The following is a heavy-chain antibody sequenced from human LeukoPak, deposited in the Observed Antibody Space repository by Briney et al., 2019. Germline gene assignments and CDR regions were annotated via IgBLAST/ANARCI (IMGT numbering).Heavy chain of an antibody. CDR2: IIPIFGTA. J-gene: IGHJ4*02. V-gene: IGHV1-69*05. CDR3: ARGSGYVWGSYRPMGLFDY. Sequence: SVKVSCKASGGTFSSYAVSWVRQAPGQGPEWMGGIIPIFGTANYAQKFQGRVTITTDESTSTAYMELSSLRSEDTAVYYCARGSGYVWGSYRPMGLFDYWGQGTLVTVSS. D-gene: IGHD3-16*02. CDR1: GGTFSSYA.